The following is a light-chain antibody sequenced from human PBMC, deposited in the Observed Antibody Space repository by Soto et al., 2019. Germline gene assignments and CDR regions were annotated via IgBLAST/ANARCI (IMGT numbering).Light chain of an antibody. CDR3: SSYGGSNNVI. Sequence: QSALTQPPSASGSPGQSVTISCIGNSSDVGGYDYVSWYQQHPGKAPKLMIYEVNRRPSGVPDRFSGSRSGNTASLTVSRLQAEEEADYYCSSYGGSNNVIFGGGTKLTVL. CDR2: EVN. V-gene: IGLV2-8*01. CDR1: SSDVGGYDY. J-gene: IGLJ2*01.